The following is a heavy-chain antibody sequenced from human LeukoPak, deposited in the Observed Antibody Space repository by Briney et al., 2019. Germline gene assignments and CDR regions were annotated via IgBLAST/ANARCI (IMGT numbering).Heavy chain of an antibody. V-gene: IGHV3-53*01. J-gene: IGHJ4*02. CDR1: GFTVSSNY. Sequence: PGWSLRLSCAASGFTVSSNYMSWVRQAPGKGLEWVSVIYSGGSTYYADSVKGRFTISRDNSKNTLYLQMNSLRAEDTAVYYCARAVSVSGGDGYWGQGTLVTVSS. D-gene: IGHD2-21*02. CDR2: IYSGGST. CDR3: ARAVSVSGGDGY.